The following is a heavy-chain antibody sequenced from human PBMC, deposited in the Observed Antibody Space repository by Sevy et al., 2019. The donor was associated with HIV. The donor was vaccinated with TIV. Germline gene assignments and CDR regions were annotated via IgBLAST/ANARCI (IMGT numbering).Heavy chain of an antibody. CDR2: ISAHNGDT. CDR1: GYTFTSYR. J-gene: IGHJ4*02. CDR3: ARAYCSGGSCYSLAY. D-gene: IGHD2-15*01. V-gene: IGHV1-18*01. Sequence: ASVKVSCKASGYTFTSYRVSWVRQAPGQGLEWMGWISAHNGDTHYAQKFQGRVTMTTDTPTNTAYMDLRSLRSDDTAVYYCARAYCSGGSCYSLAYWGQGTLVTVSS.